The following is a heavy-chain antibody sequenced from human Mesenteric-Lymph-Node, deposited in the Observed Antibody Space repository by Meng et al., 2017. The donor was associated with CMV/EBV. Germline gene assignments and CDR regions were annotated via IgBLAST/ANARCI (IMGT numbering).Heavy chain of an antibody. CDR3: AKAARTYYYDDSTFHYYFDF. D-gene: IGHD3-22*01. CDR2: ISYDGSNK. CDR1: GFTFSSYA. V-gene: IGHV3-30-3*01. Sequence: GESLKISCAASGFTFSSYAMHWVRQAPGKGLEWVAVISYDGSNKYYADSVKGRFTISRDNSKNTLYLQMHSLRGEDTAVYYCAKAARTYYYDDSTFHYYFDFWGQGTLVTVSS. J-gene: IGHJ4*02.